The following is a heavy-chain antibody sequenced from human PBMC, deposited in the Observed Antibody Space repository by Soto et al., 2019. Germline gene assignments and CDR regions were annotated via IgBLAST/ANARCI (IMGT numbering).Heavy chain of an antibody. D-gene: IGHD3-3*01. CDR3: ARGGTYYDFWSGYWGTYYFDY. CDR1: GGSFSGYY. V-gene: IGHV4-34*01. CDR2: INHSGST. J-gene: IGHJ4*02. Sequence: PSETLSLTCAVYGGSFSGYYWSWIRQPPGKGLEWIGEINHSGSTNYNPSLKSRVTISVDTSKNQFSLKLSSVTAADTAVYYCARGGTYYDFWSGYWGTYYFDYWGQGTLVTVSS.